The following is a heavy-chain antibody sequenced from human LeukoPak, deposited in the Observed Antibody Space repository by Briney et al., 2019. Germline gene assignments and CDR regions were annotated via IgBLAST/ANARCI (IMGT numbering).Heavy chain of an antibody. CDR1: GGSFSGYY. J-gene: IGHJ4*02. CDR3: ARGRFNSGSYQFPGIFDY. Sequence: SETLSLTCAVYGGSFSGYYWSWIRQPPGKGLEWIGEINHSGSTNYNPSLKSRVTISVDTSKNQFSLKLSSVTAADTAVYYCARGRFNSGSYQFPGIFDYWGQGTLVTVSS. CDR2: INHSGST. D-gene: IGHD1-26*01. V-gene: IGHV4-34*01.